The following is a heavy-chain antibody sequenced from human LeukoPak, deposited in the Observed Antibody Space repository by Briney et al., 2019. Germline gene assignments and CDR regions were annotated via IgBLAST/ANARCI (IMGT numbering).Heavy chain of an antibody. CDR1: GSIFSNYW. D-gene: IGHD5-18*01. Sequence: GGSLRLSCEATGSIFSNYWMAWVRQAPGKGLEWVANIKEDGSDKNYVDSMKGRFTISRDNAKNSLYLQMNSLRVEDTAVYYCARDAGYGYDRFDYWGQGTQVTVSS. J-gene: IGHJ4*02. V-gene: IGHV3-7*01. CDR3: ARDAGYGYDRFDY. CDR2: IKEDGSDK.